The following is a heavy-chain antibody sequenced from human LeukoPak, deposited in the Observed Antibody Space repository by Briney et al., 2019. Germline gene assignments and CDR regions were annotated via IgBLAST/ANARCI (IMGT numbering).Heavy chain of an antibody. D-gene: IGHD4-17*01. CDR1: GYSFTSYW. J-gene: IGHJ4*02. CDR3: ARHDRDYAFFDY. CDR2: IYPDDSDT. Sequence: GESLKISCKGSGYSFTSYWIGWVRQMPGKGLEWMGIIYPDDSDTRYSPSFQGQVTTSADKSITTAYLQWSSLKASDTAIYFCARHDRDYAFFDYWGQGTLVTVSS. V-gene: IGHV5-51*01.